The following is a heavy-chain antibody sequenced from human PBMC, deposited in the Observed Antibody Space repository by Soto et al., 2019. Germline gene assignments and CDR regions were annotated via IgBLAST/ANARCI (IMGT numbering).Heavy chain of an antibody. Sequence: GASVKVSCKASGYTFTSYGISWVRQAPGQGLEWMGWISAYNGNTNYAQKLQGRVTMTTDTSTSTAYMELRSLRSDDTAVYYCARXYRLRLGELSLLGAFDIWGPGTMVTVSS. J-gene: IGHJ3*02. CDR2: ISAYNGNT. V-gene: IGHV1-18*04. D-gene: IGHD3-16*02. CDR3: ARXYRLRLGELSLLGAFDI. CDR1: GYTFTSYG.